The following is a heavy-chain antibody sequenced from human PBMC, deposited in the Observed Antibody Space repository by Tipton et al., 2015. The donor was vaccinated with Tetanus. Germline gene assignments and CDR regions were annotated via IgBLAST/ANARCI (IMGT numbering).Heavy chain of an antibody. CDR3: ARRSHIGAPV. CDR2: IYYGGST. Sequence: TLSLTCAVYGESFSAYYWSWIRQPPGKGLEWVGSIYYGGSTYFNPSLRSRGTISIDTSRNQFSLQLSSVTAADTALYFCARRSHIGAPVWGQGTLVTVAS. V-gene: IGHV4-34*01. J-gene: IGHJ3*01. CDR1: GESFSAYY. D-gene: IGHD2-21*01.